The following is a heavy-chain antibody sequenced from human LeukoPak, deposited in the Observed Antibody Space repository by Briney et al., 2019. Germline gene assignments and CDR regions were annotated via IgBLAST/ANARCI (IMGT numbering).Heavy chain of an antibody. CDR1: GFTFGGYG. Sequence: GGSPRLSXAASGFTFGGYGMHWVRQAPGKGLEWVTFIQYDGNLELYADSVKGRFTISRDNSKNTLYLQMNGLRPEDTAVYYCVKDQAHEWGQGTLVTVSS. CDR3: VKDQAHE. D-gene: IGHD6-6*01. V-gene: IGHV3-30*02. J-gene: IGHJ4*02. CDR2: IQYDGNLE.